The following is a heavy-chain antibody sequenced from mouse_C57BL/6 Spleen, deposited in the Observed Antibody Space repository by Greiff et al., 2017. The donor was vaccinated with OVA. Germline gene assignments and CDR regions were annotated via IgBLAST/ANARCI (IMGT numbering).Heavy chain of an antibody. CDR2: IDPEDGET. J-gene: IGHJ2*01. Sequence: VQLQQSGAELVKPGASVKLSCTASGFNIKDYYMHWVKQRTEQGLEWIGRIDPEDGETKYAPTFQGKATITADTSSNTAYLQLSSLTSDDTAVYYCAREPYYYGSSSYYFDYGGQGTTLTVSS. CDR1: GFNIKDYY. CDR3: AREPYYYGSSSYYFDY. D-gene: IGHD1-1*01. V-gene: IGHV14-2*01.